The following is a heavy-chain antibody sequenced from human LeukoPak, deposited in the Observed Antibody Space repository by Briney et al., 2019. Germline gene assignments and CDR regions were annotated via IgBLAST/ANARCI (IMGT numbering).Heavy chain of an antibody. CDR1: GGSISSSSYY. CDR2: IYYSGST. J-gene: IGHJ1*01. Sequence: PSETLSLTCTVSGGSISSSSYYWGWIRQPPGKGLEWIGSIYYSGSTYYNPSLKSRVTISVDTSKNQFSLKLSSVTAADTAVYYCARHDYDFWSGYGVFQHWGQGTLVTVSS. V-gene: IGHV4-39*01. D-gene: IGHD3-3*01. CDR3: ARHDYDFWSGYGVFQH.